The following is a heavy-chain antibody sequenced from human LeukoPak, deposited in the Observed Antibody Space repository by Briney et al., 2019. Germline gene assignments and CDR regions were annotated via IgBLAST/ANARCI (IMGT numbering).Heavy chain of an antibody. Sequence: GGSLRPSCAASGFTFSNAWMSWVRQAPGKGLEWVGRIKSKTDGGTTDYAAPVKGRFTISRDDSKNTLYLQMNSLKTEDTAVYYCTTSLYSGYDSAFDYWGQGTLVTVSS. CDR3: TTSLYSGYDSAFDY. CDR1: GFTFSNAW. CDR2: IKSKTDGGTT. J-gene: IGHJ4*02. D-gene: IGHD5-12*01. V-gene: IGHV3-15*01.